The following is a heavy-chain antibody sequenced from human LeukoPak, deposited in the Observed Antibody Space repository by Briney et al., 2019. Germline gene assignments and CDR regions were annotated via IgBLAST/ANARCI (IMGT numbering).Heavy chain of an antibody. CDR3: ARGYYYYYYMDV. J-gene: IGHJ6*03. CDR2: IIPIFGTA. CDR1: GGTLSSYA. Sequence: SVKVSCKASGGTLSSYAISWVRQAPGQGLEWMGGIIPIFGTANYAQKFQGRVTITADESTSTAYMELSSLRSEDTAVYYCARGYYYYYYMDVWGKGTTVTISS. V-gene: IGHV1-69*13.